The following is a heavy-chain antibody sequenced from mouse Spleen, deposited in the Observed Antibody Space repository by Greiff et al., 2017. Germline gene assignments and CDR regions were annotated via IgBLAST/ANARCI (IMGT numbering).Heavy chain of an antibody. D-gene: IGHD1-1*01. Sequence: QVQLQQSGAELVRPGASVTLSCKASGYTFTDYEMHWVKQTPVHGLEWIGAIDPETGGTAYNQKFKGKAILTADKSSSTAYMELRSLTSEDSAVYYCTRFITTVVATRYAMDYWGQGTSVTVSS. V-gene: IGHV1-15*01. CDR3: TRFITTVVATRYAMDY. CDR1: GYTFTDYE. J-gene: IGHJ4*01. CDR2: IDPETGGT.